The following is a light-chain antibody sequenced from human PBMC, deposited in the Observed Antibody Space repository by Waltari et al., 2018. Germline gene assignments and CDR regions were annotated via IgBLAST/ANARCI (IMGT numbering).Light chain of an antibody. J-gene: IGKJ4*01. CDR1: QSVSSY. V-gene: IGKV3-11*01. CDR2: DAS. CDR3: QQRSNWPDLT. Sequence: EIVLTQSPATLSLSPGERATLSCRASQSVSSYLAWYQQKPGQAPRLLIYDASNRATVIPARFSGSGSGTDFTLTISSLEPEDFAGYYCQQRSNWPDLTFGGGTKVEIK.